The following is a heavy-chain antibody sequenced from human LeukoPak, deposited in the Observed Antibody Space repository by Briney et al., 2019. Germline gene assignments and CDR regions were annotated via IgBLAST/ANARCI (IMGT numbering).Heavy chain of an antibody. D-gene: IGHD5-24*01. Sequence: GGSLRLSCAASGFTFSSYGMHWVRQAPGKGLEWVAVIWYDGSNKYYADSVKGRFTISRDNSKNTLYLQVNSLRAEGTAVYYCARDVETTNWFDPWGQGTLVTVSS. CDR1: GFTFSSYG. J-gene: IGHJ5*02. V-gene: IGHV3-33*01. CDR3: ARDVETTNWFDP. CDR2: IWYDGSNK.